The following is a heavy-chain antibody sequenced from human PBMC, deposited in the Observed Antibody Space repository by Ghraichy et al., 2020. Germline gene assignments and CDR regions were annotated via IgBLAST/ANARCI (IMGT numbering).Heavy chain of an antibody. CDR3: AKASESGYHYYGMDV. J-gene: IGHJ6*02. CDR2: ISGSGGST. V-gene: IGHV3-23*01. CDR1: GFTFSSYA. Sequence: GESLNISCAASGFTFSSYAMSWVRQAPGKGLEWVSAISGSGGSTYYADSVKGRFTFSRDNSKNTLYLQMNSLRAEDTAVYYCAKASESGYHYYGMDVWGQGTTVTVSS. D-gene: IGHD1-26*01.